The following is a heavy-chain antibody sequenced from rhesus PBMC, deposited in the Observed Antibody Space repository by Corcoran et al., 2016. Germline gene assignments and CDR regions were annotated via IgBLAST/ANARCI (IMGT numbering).Heavy chain of an antibody. Sequence: EVQLVESGGGLVQPGGSLRLSCAASGFTFSSYGMHWVRQAPGKGLEWVAVISYDGSKKYYADSGKDRFTISRDNSKKMLYLQMNNLKLEDTAVYYCAEGLIAAADPGGYFDYWGQGVLVTVSS. V-gene: IGHV3-54*02. CDR1: GFTFSSYG. CDR3: AEGLIAAADPGGYFDY. D-gene: IGHD6S26*01. J-gene: IGHJ4*01. CDR2: ISYDGSKK.